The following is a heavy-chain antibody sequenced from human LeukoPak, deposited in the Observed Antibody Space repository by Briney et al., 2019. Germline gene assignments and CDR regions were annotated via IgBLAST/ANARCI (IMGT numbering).Heavy chain of an antibody. Sequence: NPGGSLRLSCAASGFTFDDYGMSWVRQAPGKGLEWVSSISSSSSYIYYADSVKGRFTISRDNAKNSLYLQMNSLRAEDTAVYYCARGAYGDYGEYFDYWGQGTLVTVSS. V-gene: IGHV3-21*01. CDR1: GFTFDDYG. J-gene: IGHJ4*02. D-gene: IGHD4-17*01. CDR3: ARGAYGDYGEYFDY. CDR2: ISSSSSYI.